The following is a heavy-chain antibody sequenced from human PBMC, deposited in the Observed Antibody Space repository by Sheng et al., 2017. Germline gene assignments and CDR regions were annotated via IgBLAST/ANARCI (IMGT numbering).Heavy chain of an antibody. J-gene: IGHJ2*01. Sequence: EVQLVQSGAEVKKPGESLKISCQGSGYNFASNWIGWVRQMPGKGLEWMGIIFPGDSDTRYSPSFQGQVTISADKSISTAYLQWNSLKASDTAIYYCARHHPLWYFDLWGRGTLVTVSS. CDR2: IFPGDSDT. CDR1: GYNFASNW. V-gene: IGHV5-51*01. CDR3: ARHHPLWYFDL.